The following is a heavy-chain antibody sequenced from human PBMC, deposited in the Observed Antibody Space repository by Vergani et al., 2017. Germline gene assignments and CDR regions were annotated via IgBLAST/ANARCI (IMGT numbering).Heavy chain of an antibody. J-gene: IGHJ6*03. D-gene: IGHD2-2*01. CDR3: ARDYRDIVVVPAARGYYYYYYMDV. Sequence: QVQLQESGPGLVKPSETLSLTCTVSGGSISSYYWSWIRQPAGXGLEWIGRIYTSGSTNYNPSLKSRVTMSVDTSKNQFSLKLSSVTAADTAVYYCARDYRDIVVVPAARGYYYYYYMDVWGKGTTVTVSS. CDR2: IYTSGST. CDR1: GGSISSYY. V-gene: IGHV4-4*07.